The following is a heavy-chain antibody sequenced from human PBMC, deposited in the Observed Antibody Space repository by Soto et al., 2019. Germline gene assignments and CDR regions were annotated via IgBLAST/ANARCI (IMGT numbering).Heavy chain of an antibody. CDR2: IYYSGST. CDR3: ARRSLTTVTSGLDY. CDR1: GGPLSSSSYY. D-gene: IGHD4-17*01. V-gene: IGHV4-39*01. J-gene: IGHJ4*02. Sequence: XGTLGVTCTVSGGPLSSSSYYGGWIRQPPGKGLEWIGSIYYSGSTYYNPSLKSRVTISVDTSKNQFSLKLSSVTAADTAVYYCARRSLTTVTSGLDYWGQGTLVTVSS.